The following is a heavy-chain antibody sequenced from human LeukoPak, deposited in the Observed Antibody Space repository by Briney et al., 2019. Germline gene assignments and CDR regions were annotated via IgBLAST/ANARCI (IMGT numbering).Heavy chain of an antibody. V-gene: IGHV3-23*01. D-gene: IGHD3-16*01. J-gene: IGHJ4*02. CDR2: IRGSGGST. CDR3: AKESYGMSSGWGSYDSMRFFDY. CDR1: GFTFSSYA. Sequence: PGGSLRLSCAASGFTFSSYAMSWVRQAPGKGLEWVSAIRGSGGSTYYADSVKGRFTISRDNSKHTLYLQMNSLRAEDTAVYYCAKESYGMSSGWGSYDSMRFFDYWGQGTLVTVSS.